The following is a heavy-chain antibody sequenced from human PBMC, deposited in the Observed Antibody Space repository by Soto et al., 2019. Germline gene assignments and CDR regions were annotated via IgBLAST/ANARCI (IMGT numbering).Heavy chain of an antibody. V-gene: IGHV3-30-3*01. CDR2: ISYDGSNK. CDR3: AREMYGDYVWWFDP. Sequence: GGSLRLSCAASGFTFSSYAMHWVRQAPGKGLEWVAVISYDGSNKYYADSVKGRFTISRDNSKNTLYLQMNSLRAEDTAVYYCAREMYGDYVWWFDPWGQGTLVTVSS. J-gene: IGHJ5*02. CDR1: GFTFSSYA. D-gene: IGHD4-17*01.